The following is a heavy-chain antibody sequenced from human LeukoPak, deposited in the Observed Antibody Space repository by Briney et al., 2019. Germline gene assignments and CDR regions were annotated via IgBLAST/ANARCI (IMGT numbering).Heavy chain of an antibody. Sequence: GGSLRLSCAASGSTVSSNYMNWVRQAPGKGLEWVSAISGSGYSTYYADSVKGRFTISRDNSKNTLYLQMNSLTAEDTAVYYCAGGDCSTTSCYNRGYHMDVWGKGTTVTVSS. CDR1: GSTVSSNY. J-gene: IGHJ6*03. D-gene: IGHD2-2*02. CDR2: ISGSGYST. CDR3: AGGDCSTTSCYNRGYHMDV. V-gene: IGHV3-23*01.